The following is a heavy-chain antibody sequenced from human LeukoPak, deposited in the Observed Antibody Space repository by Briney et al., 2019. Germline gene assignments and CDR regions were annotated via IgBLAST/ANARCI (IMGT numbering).Heavy chain of an antibody. Sequence: PSETLSLTCAVSGGSISSGNWWSWARPPPGKGLEWMGEIYHSGSTNYNPSLKRGVTIPGEKSKNQFSLKLTSVTAADTAVYYCARIGNYYFDYWGQGTLVTVSS. CDR3: ARIGNYYFDY. CDR2: IYHSGST. J-gene: IGHJ4*02. V-gene: IGHV4-4*02. CDR1: GGSISSGNW. D-gene: IGHD1-1*01.